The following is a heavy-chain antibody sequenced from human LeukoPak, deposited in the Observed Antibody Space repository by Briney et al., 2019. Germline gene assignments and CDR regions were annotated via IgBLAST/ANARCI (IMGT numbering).Heavy chain of an antibody. CDR1: GYSFTSYW. Sequence: GESLKISCKGSGYSFTSYWIGWVRQMPGKGLEWMGSIYPGDSDTRYSPSFQGQVTISADKSISTAYLQWSSLKASDTAMYYCASPRTYYYDSSGYSQDAFDIWGQGTMVTVSS. CDR2: IYPGDSDT. D-gene: IGHD3-22*01. J-gene: IGHJ3*02. V-gene: IGHV5-51*01. CDR3: ASPRTYYYDSSGYSQDAFDI.